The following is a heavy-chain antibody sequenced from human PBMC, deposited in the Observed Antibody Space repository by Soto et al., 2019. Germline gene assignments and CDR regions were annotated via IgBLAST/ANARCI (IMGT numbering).Heavy chain of an antibody. CDR2: IIPIFGTA. V-gene: IGHV1-69*01. D-gene: IGHD6-19*01. CDR3: ARVPQLAVADPSPWFDP. CDR1: GGTFSSYA. J-gene: IGHJ5*02. Sequence: QVQLVQSGAEVKKPGSSVKVSCKASGGTFSSYAISWVRQAPGQGLEWMGGIIPIFGTANYAQKFQGRVTITADESTRTAYMELSSLRSEDTAVYYCARVPQLAVADPSPWFDPWGQGTLVTVSS.